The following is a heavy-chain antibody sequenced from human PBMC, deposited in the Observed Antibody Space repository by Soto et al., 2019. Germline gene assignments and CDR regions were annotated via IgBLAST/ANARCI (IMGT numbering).Heavy chain of an antibody. D-gene: IGHD3-10*01. CDR1: GGSISSYY. CDR3: ARDTISFDYYYGMDV. Sequence: SETLSLTCTVSGGSISSYYWSWIRQPPGKGLEWIGYIYYSGSTNYNPSLMSRVTISVDTSKNQFSLKLSSVTAADTAVYYCARDTISFDYYYGMDVWGQGTTVTVSS. CDR2: IYYSGST. V-gene: IGHV4-59*01. J-gene: IGHJ6*02.